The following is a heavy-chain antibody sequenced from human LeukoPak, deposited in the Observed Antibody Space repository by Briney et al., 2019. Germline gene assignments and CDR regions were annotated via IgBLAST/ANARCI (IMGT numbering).Heavy chain of an antibody. J-gene: IGHJ4*02. D-gene: IGHD5-24*01. CDR3: ARSEDGYNFGVSFGDFDY. Sequence: GGPLRLSCAASGFTFSSYSMNWVRQAPGKGLEWVSSISSSSSYIYYADSVKGRFTISRDNAKNSLYLQMNSLRAEDTAVYYCARSEDGYNFGVSFGDFDYWGQGTLVTVSS. CDR1: GFTFSSYS. CDR2: ISSSSSYI. V-gene: IGHV3-21*01.